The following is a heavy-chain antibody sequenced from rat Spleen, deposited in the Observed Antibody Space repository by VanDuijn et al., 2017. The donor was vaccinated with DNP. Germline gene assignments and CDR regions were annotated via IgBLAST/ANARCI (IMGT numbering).Heavy chain of an antibody. V-gene: IGHV5S13*01. CDR3: ATGVYGGYEDWFAY. CDR1: GITFSNSG. Sequence: EVQLVESGGGLVQPGRSLKLSCAASGITFSNSGMHWIRQAPTKGLEWVASISTSGEYTHYGDSVKGRFKISRDNSKNIQYLQMDSLRSEDTATYYCATGVYGGYEDWFAYWGQGTLVTVSS. CDR2: ISTSGEYT. D-gene: IGHD1-11*01. J-gene: IGHJ3*01.